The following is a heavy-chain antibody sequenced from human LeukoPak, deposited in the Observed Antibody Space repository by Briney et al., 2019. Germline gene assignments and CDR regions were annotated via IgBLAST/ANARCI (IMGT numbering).Heavy chain of an antibody. D-gene: IGHD3-22*01. J-gene: IGHJ4*02. Sequence: PSETLSLTCTVSGGSISSYYWSWIRHPPGKGLEWIGYIYYSGGTNYNPSLKSRVTISVDTSKKQFSLRLSSVTAADTAVYYCARRGGDSSGNFDYWGQGTLVTVSS. CDR3: ARRGGDSSGNFDY. CDR2: IYYSGGT. CDR1: GGSISSYY. V-gene: IGHV4-59*08.